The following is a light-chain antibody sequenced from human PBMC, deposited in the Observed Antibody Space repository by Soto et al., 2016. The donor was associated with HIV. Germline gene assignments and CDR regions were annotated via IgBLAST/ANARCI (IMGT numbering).Light chain of an antibody. Sequence: SYVLTQPPSVSVAPGKTARITCGGNSIGSKSVHWYQQKPGQAPVMVAYDDNDRPPGIPERFSGSNSGDTATLTINRVEAGDEADYYCQVWDTNSDHVVFGGGTKLTVL. CDR1: SIGSKS. CDR2: DDN. J-gene: IGLJ2*01. V-gene: IGLV3-21*03. CDR3: QVWDTNSDHVV.